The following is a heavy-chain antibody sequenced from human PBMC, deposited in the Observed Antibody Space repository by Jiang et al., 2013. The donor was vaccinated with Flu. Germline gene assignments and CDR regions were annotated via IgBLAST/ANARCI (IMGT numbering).Heavy chain of an antibody. J-gene: IGHJ4*02. CDR3: ARLDNWKNAPFCDY. D-gene: IGHD1-20*01. CDR1: GYSFTTYW. V-gene: IGHV5-51*03. CDR2: IYPGDSDT. Sequence: VKKPGESLKISCKTSGYSFTTYWIGRVRQMPGKGLEWMGIIYPGDSDTRYSPSFQGQVTISADKSISTAYLQWSSLKASDTAMYYCARLDNWKNAPFCDYWGQGTLVTVSS.